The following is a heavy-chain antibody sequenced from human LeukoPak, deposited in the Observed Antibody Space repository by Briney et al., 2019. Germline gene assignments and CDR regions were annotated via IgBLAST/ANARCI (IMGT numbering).Heavy chain of an antibody. CDR3: ARRRDGYNFGSFYFDY. Sequence: SETLSLTCTVSGGSISSGSYYWSWIRQPAGKGLEWIGRIYTSGSTNYNPSLKSRVTTSVDTSKNQFSLSLNSVTAADTAVYYCARRRDGYNFGSFYFDYWGQGILVTVSS. CDR1: GGSISSGSYY. J-gene: IGHJ4*02. CDR2: IYTSGST. D-gene: IGHD5-24*01. V-gene: IGHV4-61*02.